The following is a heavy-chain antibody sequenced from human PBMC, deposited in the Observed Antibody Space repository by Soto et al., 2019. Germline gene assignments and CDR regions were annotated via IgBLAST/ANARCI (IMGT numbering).Heavy chain of an antibody. CDR3: ARRPGVTGITDPFDY. Sequence: GESLKISCKGSGYSFAGYWIAWVRHMPGKGLEWMGVIYPGDSDIRYSASFQGQVTISADKSISTAYLQWSSLKASDTAMYYCARRPGVTGITDPFDYWGQGTLVTVSS. CDR2: IYPGDSDI. CDR1: GYSFAGYW. D-gene: IGHD1-20*01. J-gene: IGHJ4*02. V-gene: IGHV5-51*01.